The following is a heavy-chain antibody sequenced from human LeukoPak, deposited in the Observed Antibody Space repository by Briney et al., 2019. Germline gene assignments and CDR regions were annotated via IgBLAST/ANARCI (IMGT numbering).Heavy chain of an antibody. CDR2: ISGSGGST. CDR1: GFTFITYG. D-gene: IGHD5/OR15-5a*01. Sequence: GGSLRLSCAASGFTFITYGMSWVRQAPGKGLEWVSSISGSGGSTYYADSVKGRFTISRDNSKNTLYLQMNSLRAEDTAVYYCALSVYVEKYFQHWGQGTLVTVSS. V-gene: IGHV3-23*01. CDR3: ALSVYVEKYFQH. J-gene: IGHJ1*01.